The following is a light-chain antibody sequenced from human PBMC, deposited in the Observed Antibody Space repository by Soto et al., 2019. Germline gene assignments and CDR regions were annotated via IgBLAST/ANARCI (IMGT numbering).Light chain of an antibody. Sequence: QSALTQPASVSGSPGQSITISCIGTSSDFGSFSYVSWYQHHPGKAPKLLIYEVTKRPSGISSRFSGSRSGNTASLTISGLQAEDESDYYCSAYTVSRTYVFGTGTKATVL. CDR3: SAYTVSRTYV. CDR1: SSDFGSFSY. V-gene: IGLV2-14*01. J-gene: IGLJ1*01. CDR2: EVT.